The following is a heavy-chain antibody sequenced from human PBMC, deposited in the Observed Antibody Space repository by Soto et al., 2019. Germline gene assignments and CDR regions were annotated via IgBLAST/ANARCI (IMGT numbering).Heavy chain of an antibody. Sequence: EVQLLESGGGLVQPGGSLRLSCAASGFTFSSYAMSWVRQAPGKGLEWVSAISGSGGSTYYADSVKGRFTISRDNSKNTLYLQMNSLRAEDTAVYYCAKAASILTGYYTCFDYWGQGTLVTVSS. J-gene: IGHJ4*02. CDR3: AKAASILTGYYTCFDY. V-gene: IGHV3-23*01. D-gene: IGHD3-9*01. CDR1: GFTFSSYA. CDR2: ISGSGGST.